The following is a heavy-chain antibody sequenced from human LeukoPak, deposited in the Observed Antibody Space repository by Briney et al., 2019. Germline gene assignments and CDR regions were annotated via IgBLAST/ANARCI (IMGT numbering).Heavy chain of an antibody. CDR1: GFTFSTYA. D-gene: IGHD3-10*01. V-gene: IGHV3-23*01. Sequence: PGGSLRLSCAASGFTFSTYAMSWVRQAPGKGPEWVSGISGSGGSTYYPDSVKGWFTISRDNSKNTLYLQVNSLQAEDTALYYCAKGHDNVIRGVTFDYWGQGTLVTVSS. J-gene: IGHJ4*02. CDR3: AKGHDNVIRGVTFDY. CDR2: ISGSGGST.